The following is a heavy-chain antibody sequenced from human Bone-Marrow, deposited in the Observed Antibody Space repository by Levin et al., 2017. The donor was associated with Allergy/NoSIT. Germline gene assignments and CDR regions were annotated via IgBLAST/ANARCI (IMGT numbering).Heavy chain of an antibody. CDR3: ARRPYYDLWSGSSYYYYYGMDV. CDR2: ISGKGDNT. J-gene: IGHJ6*02. V-gene: IGHV3-23*01. CDR1: GFTFSSYA. D-gene: IGHD3-3*01. Sequence: GESLKISCVASGFTFSSYAMSWVRQAPGKGLAWVSAISGKGDNTYYADSVRGRFTISRDNSKNTLYLQMNSLRAEDTAVYYCARRPYYDLWSGSSYYYYYGMDVWGQGTTVTVSS.